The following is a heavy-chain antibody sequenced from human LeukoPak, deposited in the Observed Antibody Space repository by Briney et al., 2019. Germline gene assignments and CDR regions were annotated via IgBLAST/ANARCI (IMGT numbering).Heavy chain of an antibody. Sequence: PGGSLRLSCTASGFTFGDYAMSWVRQAPGKGLEWVGFIKSKAYGGTTEYAASVKGRFTISRDDSKSIAYLQMNSLKTEDTAAYYCTRTSSWDLDYWGQGTLVTVSS. CDR2: IKSKAYGGTT. CDR1: GFTFGDYA. J-gene: IGHJ4*02. D-gene: IGHD6-13*01. V-gene: IGHV3-49*04. CDR3: TRTSSWDLDY.